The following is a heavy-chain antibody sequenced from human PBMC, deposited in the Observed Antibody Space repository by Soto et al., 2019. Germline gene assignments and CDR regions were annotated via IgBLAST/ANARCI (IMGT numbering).Heavy chain of an antibody. Sequence: QVQLVQSGAEVKKPGSSVKVSCKASGGTFSSYAISWVRQAPGQGLEWMGGIIPIFGTANYAQKFQGRVTITADESTSTAYMELSSLRSEDTAVYDCARDGFWSGYYNRGGFDPWGQGTLVTVSS. V-gene: IGHV1-69*01. CDR2: IIPIFGTA. CDR3: ARDGFWSGYYNRGGFDP. D-gene: IGHD3-3*01. J-gene: IGHJ5*02. CDR1: GGTFSSYA.